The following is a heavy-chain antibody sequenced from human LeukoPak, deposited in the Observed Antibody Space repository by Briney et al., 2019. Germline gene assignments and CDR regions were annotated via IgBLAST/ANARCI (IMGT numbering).Heavy chain of an antibody. CDR3: ARDGGSYCSSTSCRPPGY. Sequence: PGGSLRLSCAASGFTFSSYGMHWVRQAPGKGLEWVAFIRYDGSNKYYADAVKGRFTISRDNSKNTLYLQMNGLRAEDTAVYYCARDGGSYCSSTSCRPPGYWGQGTLVTVSS. CDR2: IRYDGSNK. CDR1: GFTFSSYG. V-gene: IGHV3-30*02. D-gene: IGHD2-2*01. J-gene: IGHJ4*02.